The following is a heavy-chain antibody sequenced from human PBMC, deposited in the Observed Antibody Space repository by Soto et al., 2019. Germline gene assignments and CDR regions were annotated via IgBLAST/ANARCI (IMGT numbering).Heavy chain of an antibody. CDR2: IYSSGNT. D-gene: IGHD6-19*01. V-gene: IGHV4-59*01. CDR1: GGSISNYY. J-gene: IGHJ3*02. Sequence: SATLSLTCPVSGGSISNYYFSWIRQPPGQGLEWIGYIYSSGNTNYNPSLKSRVTISVDTSKNQFSLKLSSVTAADTAMYYCARGSITQWLVHQRADDAFDIWGQGTMVT. CDR3: ARGSITQWLVHQRADDAFDI.